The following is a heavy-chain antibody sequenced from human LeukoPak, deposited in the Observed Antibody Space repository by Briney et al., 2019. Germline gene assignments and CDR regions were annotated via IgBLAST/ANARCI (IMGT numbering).Heavy chain of an antibody. CDR3: ASYREYSFDAFDI. Sequence: GGSLRLSCAASGFTFSSYEMNWVRQAPGKGLEWVSYISSSGSTIYYADSVKGRFTISRDNAKNSLYLQMNSLRAEDTAVYYCASYREYSFDAFDIWGQGTMVTVSS. J-gene: IGHJ3*02. CDR2: ISSSGSTI. CDR1: GFTFSSYE. V-gene: IGHV3-48*03. D-gene: IGHD5-18*01.